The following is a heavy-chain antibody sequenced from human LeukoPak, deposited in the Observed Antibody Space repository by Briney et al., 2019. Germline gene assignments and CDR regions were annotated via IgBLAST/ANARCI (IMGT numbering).Heavy chain of an antibody. CDR1: GFTFSSYW. J-gene: IGHJ4*02. Sequence: GGSLRLSCAASGFTFSSYWMHWVRQAPGKGLVWVSRINSDGSSTSYADSVKGRFTISRDNAKNTLYLQMNSLRAEDTAVYYCARDLRVRGVSNYFEYWGQGTLVTVSS. CDR3: ARDLRVRGVSNYFEY. V-gene: IGHV3-74*01. D-gene: IGHD3-10*01. CDR2: INSDGSST.